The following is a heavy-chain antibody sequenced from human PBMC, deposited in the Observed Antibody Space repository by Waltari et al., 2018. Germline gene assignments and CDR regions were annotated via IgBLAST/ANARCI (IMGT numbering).Heavy chain of an antibody. Sequence: EVQLVQSGDEGKKPGATVKISCKASGYTFTDYDMHWEPQAPGKGLEWMGRVDPEDGETIDAEKFHGRVTITADTSTDTAYMELSSLRSEDTAVYYCATSPNWNYVYWFDPWGQGTLVTVSS. CDR1: GYTFTDYD. D-gene: IGHD1-7*01. CDR3: ATSPNWNYVYWFDP. V-gene: IGHV1-69-2*01. CDR2: VDPEDGET. J-gene: IGHJ5*02.